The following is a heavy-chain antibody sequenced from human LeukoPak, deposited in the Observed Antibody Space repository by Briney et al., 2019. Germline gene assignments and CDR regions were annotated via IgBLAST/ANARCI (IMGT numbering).Heavy chain of an antibody. J-gene: IGHJ4*02. CDR2: IYYSGST. V-gene: IGHV4-39*01. Sequence: PSETLSLTCTVSGGSISSSSYYWGWIRQPPGKGLEWIGSIYYSGSTYYNPSLKSRVTISVDTSKNQFSLKLSSVTAADTAVYYCARTVYSSGWSGYWGQGTLVTVSS. CDR1: GGSISSSSYY. D-gene: IGHD6-19*01. CDR3: ARTVYSSGWSGY.